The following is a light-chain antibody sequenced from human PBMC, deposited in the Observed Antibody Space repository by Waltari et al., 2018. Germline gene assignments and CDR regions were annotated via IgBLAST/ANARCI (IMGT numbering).Light chain of an antibody. J-gene: IGLJ1*01. CDR2: DVD. Sequence: QSALTQPRSVSGSPGQSVTISCTGSGSDVGGYIYVSWYHHHPGRAPKVVIYDVDKRPSGVPDRFSGPQSGKTASLTISGLQAEDEGDYYCCSYAGRYTFVFGSGTRVTVL. V-gene: IGLV2-11*01. CDR3: CSYAGRYTFV. CDR1: GSDVGGYIY.